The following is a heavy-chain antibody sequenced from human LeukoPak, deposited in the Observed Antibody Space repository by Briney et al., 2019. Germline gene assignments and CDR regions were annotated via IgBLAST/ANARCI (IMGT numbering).Heavy chain of an antibody. CDR2: ISGSGGST. Sequence: PGGSLRLSCAASGFTISTNTMSWGRHAPGKGLEWVSAISGSGGSTYYADSVKGRFTISRDNSKNTLYLQMNSLRAEDTAAYYCATSMPLNGYYDRSGLLGACDIWGRGTMVSVSS. CDR1: GFTISTNT. CDR3: ATSMPLNGYYDRSGLLGACDI. V-gene: IGHV3-23*01. J-gene: IGHJ3*02. D-gene: IGHD3-22*01.